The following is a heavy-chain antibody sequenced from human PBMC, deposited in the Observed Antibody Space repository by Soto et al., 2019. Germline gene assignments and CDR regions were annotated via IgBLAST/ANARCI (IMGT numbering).Heavy chain of an antibody. CDR2: ISYDGSNK. CDR1: GFTFSSYG. V-gene: IGHV3-30*18. J-gene: IGHJ4*02. Sequence: QVQLVESGGGVVQPGRSLRLSCAASGFTFSSYGMHWVRQAPGTGLEWVAVISYDGSNKYYADSVKGRFTISRDNSKNPLYLQMNSLRAEDTAVYYCAKEGGDGVGLDYWGQGTLVTVSS. CDR3: AKEGGDGVGLDY. D-gene: IGHD2-21*01.